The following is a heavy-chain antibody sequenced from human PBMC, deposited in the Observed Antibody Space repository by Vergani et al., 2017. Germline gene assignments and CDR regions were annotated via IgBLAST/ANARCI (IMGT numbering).Heavy chain of an antibody. D-gene: IGHD5-18*01. J-gene: IGHJ4*02. CDR2: IIPILGIA. CDR1: GGTFSSYA. V-gene: IGHV1-69*04. CDR3: AREGGAVQLWPLDY. Sequence: QVQLVQSGAEVKKPGASVKVSCKASGGTFSSYAISWVRQAPGPGLEWMGRIIPILGIANYAHKFQGRVTITADKSTSTAYMELRSLRSDDAAVYYCAREGGAVQLWPLDYWGQGTLVTVSS.